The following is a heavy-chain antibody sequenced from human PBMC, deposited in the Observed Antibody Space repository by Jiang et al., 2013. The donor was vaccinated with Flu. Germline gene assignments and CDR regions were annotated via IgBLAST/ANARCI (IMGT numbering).Heavy chain of an antibody. CDR1: GGTFSRYP. V-gene: IGHV1-69*01. J-gene: IGHJ4*02. CDR2: IIPLLGTT. Sequence: GAEVKKPGSSVKVSCKASGGTFSRYPISWVRQAPGQGLEWMGGIIPLLGTTNYAQKFQGRVTITADDSTSTLYMELSSLRSDDTAVYYCARLINYYDSSDPARMAGLMPEPIWGQGTLVTVSS. D-gene: IGHD3-22*01. CDR3: ARLINYYDSSDPARMAGLMPEPI.